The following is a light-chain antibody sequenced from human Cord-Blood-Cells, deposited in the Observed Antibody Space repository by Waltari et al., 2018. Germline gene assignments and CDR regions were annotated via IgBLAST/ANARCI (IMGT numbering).Light chain of an antibody. J-gene: IGLJ2*01. CDR3: CSYAGSSTVV. CDR2: EGS. V-gene: IGLV2-23*01. CDR1: SSDVGSYNL. Sequence: QSALTQPASVSGSPGQSITISCTGTSSDVGSYNLVSWYQQHQGKAPKLMIYEGSKRPSVVSNRFSGAKSGNTASLTISGLQAEDEADYYCCSYAGSSTVVFGGGTKLTVL.